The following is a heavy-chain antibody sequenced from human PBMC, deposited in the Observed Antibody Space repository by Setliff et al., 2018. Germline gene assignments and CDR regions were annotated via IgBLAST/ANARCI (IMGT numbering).Heavy chain of an antibody. D-gene: IGHD3-3*01. Sequence: SETLSLTCTVSGGSISSGTYYWSWIRPPAGKGLEWIGRIFTSGSTNYNPSLKSRVTISVDTSKNQFSLNLSSVTAADTAVYYCARAFTYYNFWSGYGYGMDVWGQGTTVTVSS. J-gene: IGHJ6*02. CDR3: ARAFTYYNFWSGYGYGMDV. CDR1: GGSISSGTYY. V-gene: IGHV4-61*02. CDR2: IFTSGST.